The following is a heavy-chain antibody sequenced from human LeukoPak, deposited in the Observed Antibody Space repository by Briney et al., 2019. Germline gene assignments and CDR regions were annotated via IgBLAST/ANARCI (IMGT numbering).Heavy chain of an antibody. CDR3: ARYPPGRGGLDI. CDR2: ISGSSSYM. Sequence: GGSLRLSCAASGFTFTNYNMNWVRQAPGKGREWLSSISGSSSYMYYADSVKGRFTISRENAKNLLYVQMNSLRAEDTAVYYCARYPPGRGGLDIWGQGTMVTVSS. J-gene: IGHJ3*02. D-gene: IGHD2-8*02. CDR1: GFTFTNYN. V-gene: IGHV3-21*01.